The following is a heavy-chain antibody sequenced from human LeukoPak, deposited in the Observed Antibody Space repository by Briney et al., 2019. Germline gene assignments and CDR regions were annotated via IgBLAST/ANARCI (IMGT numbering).Heavy chain of an antibody. V-gene: IGHV5-51*01. CDR1: GYGFTNFW. J-gene: IGHJ5*02. D-gene: IGHD3-16*01. CDR2: ISPGDSGI. Sequence: GESLKISCKGSGYGFTNFWIGWVRQMPGKGLEWMGVISPGDSGIRYSPSFQGQVTISVDKSISTAYLQWSSLKASDSAMYYCAAGGASAPWGQGTLVTVSS. CDR3: AAGGASAP.